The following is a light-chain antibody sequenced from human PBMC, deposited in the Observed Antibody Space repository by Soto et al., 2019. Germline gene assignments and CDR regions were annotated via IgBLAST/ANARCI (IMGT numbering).Light chain of an antibody. V-gene: IGKV3-20*01. CDR2: GAS. Sequence: EIVLTQSPGTLSLSPGERATLSCRASQSVRSSLAWYQQKPGQAPRLLISGASSRAAGISDRFSGSGSGTDFTLTISKLEPEDFELYYCQQYGASPITFGQGTRLEIK. CDR3: QQYGASPIT. J-gene: IGKJ5*01. CDR1: QSVRSS.